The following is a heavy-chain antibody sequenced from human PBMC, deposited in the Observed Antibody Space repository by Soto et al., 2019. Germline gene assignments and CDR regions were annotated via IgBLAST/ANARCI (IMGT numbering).Heavy chain of an antibody. CDR2: IKQDGSEK. Sequence: GGSLRLSCAACGFTFSSYWMSWVRQAPGKGLEWVANIKQDGSEKYYVDSVKGRFTTSRDNAKNSLYLQMNSLRAEDTAVYYCARDNVVGDIVLVPAAQYSSGWADYWGQGTLVTV. D-gene: IGHD2-2*01. J-gene: IGHJ4*02. V-gene: IGHV3-7*01. CDR1: GFTFSSYW. CDR3: ARDNVVGDIVLVPAAQYSSGWADY.